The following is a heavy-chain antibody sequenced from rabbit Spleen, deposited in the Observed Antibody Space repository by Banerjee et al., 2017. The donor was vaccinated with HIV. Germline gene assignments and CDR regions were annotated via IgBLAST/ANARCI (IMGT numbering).Heavy chain of an antibody. Sequence: QEHLVESGGGLVQPGGSLKLSCTASGFSFSNKAVMCWVRQAPGKGLQWIACINAGVSGFTYYASWAKGRFTISKTSSTTVTLQATSLTAADTATYFCARDSGSSFSSYGMDLWGPGTLVTVS. J-gene: IGHJ6*01. CDR1: GFSFSNKAV. CDR2: INAGVSGFT. CDR3: ARDSGSSFSSYGMDL. D-gene: IGHD8-1*01. V-gene: IGHV1S45*01.